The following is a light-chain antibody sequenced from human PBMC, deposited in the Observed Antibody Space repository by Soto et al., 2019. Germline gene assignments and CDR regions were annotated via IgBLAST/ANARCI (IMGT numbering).Light chain of an antibody. CDR2: DVT. CDR3: TSYTTSSTLV. J-gene: IGLJ2*01. Sequence: QSALTQPASVSGSPGQSITISCTGTSSDIGTYNSVSWYQQHAGKVPKLMIYDVTNRPSGVSDRFSGSKSGNTASLTISGLQAEDEAEYYCTSYTTSSTLVFGGGTQLTVL. CDR1: SSDIGTYNS. V-gene: IGLV2-14*01.